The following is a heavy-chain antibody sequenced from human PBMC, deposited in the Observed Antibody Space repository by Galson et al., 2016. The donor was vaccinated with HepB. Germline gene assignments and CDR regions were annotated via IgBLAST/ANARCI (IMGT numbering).Heavy chain of an antibody. Sequence: LSLTCTVSGGSISSGAYYWSWIRQHPGKGLEYIGYISYSGRTYYNPSLKSRLTMSVDASKTHFSLKLSSVTAADTAVYYCARDLETAPGIFDVWGQGTLVTVSS. CDR2: ISYSGRT. D-gene: IGHD5-18*01. V-gene: IGHV4-31*03. CDR1: GGSISSGAYY. CDR3: ARDLETAPGIFDV. J-gene: IGHJ3*01.